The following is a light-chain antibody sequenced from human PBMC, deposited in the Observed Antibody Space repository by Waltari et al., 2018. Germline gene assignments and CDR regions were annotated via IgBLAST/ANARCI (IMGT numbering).Light chain of an antibody. CDR2: AST. Sequence: QSVLTQPPSVSGAPGQTVTISCIGGSSNLGAGYDVHWYQQLPQTAPKLLIYASTNRPSGIADRVSDSKSVTAASLFITGLQIEDEAVYYCQCYDTRLRSSVIFGGGTELTVL. CDR1: SSNLGAGYD. J-gene: IGLJ2*01. V-gene: IGLV1-40*01. CDR3: QCYDTRLRSSVI.